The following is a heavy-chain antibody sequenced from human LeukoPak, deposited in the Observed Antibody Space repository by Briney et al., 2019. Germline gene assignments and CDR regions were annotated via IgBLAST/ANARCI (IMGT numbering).Heavy chain of an antibody. J-gene: IGHJ6*02. D-gene: IGHD5-24*01. V-gene: IGHV4-59*01. Sequence: PSETLSLTCTVSGGSISSDYWNWIRQPPGKGLEWIGYIYYSGSATYNPPLNNRVTISVDRSKNQFSLRLSSVTAADTAVYYCARDPEMATPYYYGMDVWGQGTAVTVS. CDR1: GGSISSDY. CDR3: ARDPEMATPYYYGMDV. CDR2: IYYSGSA.